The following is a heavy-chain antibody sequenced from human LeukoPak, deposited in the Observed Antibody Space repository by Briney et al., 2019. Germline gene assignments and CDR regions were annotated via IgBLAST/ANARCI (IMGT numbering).Heavy chain of an antibody. Sequence: PSETLSLTCAVYGGSFSGYYWSWIRQPPGKGLEWIGEINHSGSTNYNPSLKSRVTISVDTSKNQFSLKLSSVTAADTAVYYCAREDSGLFDYWGQGTLVTVSS. V-gene: IGHV4-34*01. CDR2: INHSGST. CDR1: GGSFSGYY. D-gene: IGHD1-26*01. J-gene: IGHJ4*02. CDR3: AREDSGLFDY.